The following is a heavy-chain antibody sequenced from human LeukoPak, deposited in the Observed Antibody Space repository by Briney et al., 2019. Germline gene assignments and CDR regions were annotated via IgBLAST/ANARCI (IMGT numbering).Heavy chain of an antibody. CDR3: ARDAGAYYYDSSGPIDY. D-gene: IGHD3-22*01. Sequence: RPSETLSLTCTVSGGSISSSSYYWGWIRQPPGKGLEWIGSIYYSGSTYYNPSLKSRVTISVDTSKNQFTLKLSSVTAADTAVYYCARDAGAYYYDSSGPIDYWGQGTLVTVSS. CDR1: GGSISSSSYY. CDR2: IYYSGST. V-gene: IGHV4-39*06. J-gene: IGHJ4*02.